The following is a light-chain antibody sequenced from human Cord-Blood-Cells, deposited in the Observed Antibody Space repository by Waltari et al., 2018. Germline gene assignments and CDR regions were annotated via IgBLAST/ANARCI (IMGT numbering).Light chain of an antibody. Sequence: DIVMTQSPDSLAVSLGERATINCKSSQSVLYSSNNKNYLAWYQQKPGQRPKLLIYWASSRESGVPERFSGSGSGTDFTLTISSLQAEDVAVYYCQQYYSTPYTFGQGTKLEIK. J-gene: IGKJ2*01. CDR3: QQYYSTPYT. CDR2: WAS. V-gene: IGKV4-1*01. CDR1: QSVLYSSNNKNY.